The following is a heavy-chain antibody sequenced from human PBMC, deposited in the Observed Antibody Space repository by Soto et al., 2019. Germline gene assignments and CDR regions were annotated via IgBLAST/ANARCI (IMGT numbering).Heavy chain of an antibody. V-gene: IGHV4-59*01. CDR3: ASGARTVAGPTSNLFDY. J-gene: IGHJ4*02. D-gene: IGHD6-19*01. CDR1: GGSISSYY. CDR2: IYYSGST. Sequence: SETLSLTCTVSGGSISSYYWSWIRQPPGKGLEWIGYIYYSGSTNYNPSLKSRVTISVDTSKNQFSLKLSSVTAADTAVYYCASGARTVAGPTSNLFDYWGQGTLVTV.